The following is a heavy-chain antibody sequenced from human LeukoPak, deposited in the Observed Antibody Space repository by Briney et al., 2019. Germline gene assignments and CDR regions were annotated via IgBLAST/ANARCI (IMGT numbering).Heavy chain of an antibody. J-gene: IGHJ4*02. V-gene: IGHV4-30-4*07. D-gene: IGHD6-13*01. CDR2: IYYSGST. CDR1: GGSISSGGYS. CDR3: ARSPYYSSSWYFNY. Sequence: SQTLSLTCAVSGGSISSGGYSWSWIRQPPGKALEWIGYIYYSGSTNYNPSLKSRVTISVDTSKNQFSLKLSSVTAADTAVYYCARSPYYSSSWYFNYWGQGALVTVSS.